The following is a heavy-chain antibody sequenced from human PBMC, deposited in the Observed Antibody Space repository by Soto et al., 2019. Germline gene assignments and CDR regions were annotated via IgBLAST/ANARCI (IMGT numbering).Heavy chain of an antibody. J-gene: IGHJ4*02. D-gene: IGHD3-9*01. CDR3: ARTTLHYDILTGELDY. Sequence: QVQLVESGGGVVQPGRTLRHSCAASGFTFSSYAMHWVRQAPGKGLEWVAVISYDGSNKYYADSVKGRFTISRDNSKNTLYLQINSLRAEDTAVYYCARTTLHYDILTGELDYWGQGTLVTVSS. CDR2: ISYDGSNK. V-gene: IGHV3-30-3*01. CDR1: GFTFSSYA.